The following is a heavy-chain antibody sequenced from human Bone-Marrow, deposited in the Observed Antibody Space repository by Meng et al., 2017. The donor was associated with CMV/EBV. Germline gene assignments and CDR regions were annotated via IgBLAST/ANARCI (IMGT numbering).Heavy chain of an antibody. CDR3: AKGCGDTCYSDFDS. J-gene: IGHJ4*02. D-gene: IGHD2-21*02. V-gene: IGHV3-23*01. CDR1: GFTFRTYA. CDR2: ISDSGGRT. Sequence: SGFTFRTYAMGWVRQAPGKGLELVSTISDSGGRTFYADSVEGLFTISRDNSKRTLFLQLNSLRADDSAMFYCAKGCGDTCYSDFDSWGQGTLVTVSS.